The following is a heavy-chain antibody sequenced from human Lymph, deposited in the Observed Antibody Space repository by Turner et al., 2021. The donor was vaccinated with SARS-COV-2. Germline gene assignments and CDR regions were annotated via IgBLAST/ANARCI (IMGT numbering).Heavy chain of an antibody. Sequence: QVQLQESGPGLVRPSETLSLTCTVPGVSIRSQSWSWIRQSPGRGLEWIGYFYKIGSIDYNPTLRSRVTISVDTSKNQLSLNLISMTAADTAVYYCARHQGSTSGYDHGMNVWGQGTAVIVSS. J-gene: IGHJ6*02. D-gene: IGHD1-1*01. CDR1: GVSIRSQS. CDR3: ARHQGSTSGYDHGMNV. V-gene: IGHV4-59*08. CDR2: FYKIGSI.